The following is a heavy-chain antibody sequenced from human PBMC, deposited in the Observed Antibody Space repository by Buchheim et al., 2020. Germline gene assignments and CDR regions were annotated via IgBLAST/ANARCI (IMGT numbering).Heavy chain of an antibody. CDR3: AKDRSGASSGRLTLFDY. J-gene: IGHJ4*02. CDR2: INSDGSRT. V-gene: IGHV3-74*01. CDR1: GFTFSSHW. Sequence: EVQLVESGGGLVQPGGSLRLSCAASGFTFSSHWMHWVRQAPGKGLVWVSRINSDGSRTSYADSVKGRFTISRDNSKNTLYLQMNSLRAEDTAVYYCAKDRSGASSGRLTLFDYWGQGTL. D-gene: IGHD3-22*01.